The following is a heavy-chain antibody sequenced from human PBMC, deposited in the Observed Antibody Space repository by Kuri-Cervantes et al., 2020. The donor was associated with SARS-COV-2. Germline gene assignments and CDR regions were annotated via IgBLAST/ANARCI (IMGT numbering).Heavy chain of an antibody. CDR3: ARESRYSFGFRGYFQH. CDR1: GFTFSSYE. CDR2: ISSSGSTI. V-gene: IGHV3-48*03. D-gene: IGHD5-18*01. J-gene: IGHJ1*01. Sequence: GGSLRLSCAASGFTFSSYEMNWVRQAPGKGPEWVSYISSSGSTIYYADSVKGRFTISRDNAKNSLYLQMNSLRAEDTAVYYCARESRYSFGFRGYFQHWGQGTLVTVSS.